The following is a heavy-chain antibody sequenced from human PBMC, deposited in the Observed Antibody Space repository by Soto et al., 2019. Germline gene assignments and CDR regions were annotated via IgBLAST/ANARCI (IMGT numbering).Heavy chain of an antibody. CDR2: ISADGKNV. CDR1: GFTFRSFG. Sequence: QVQLVESGGGVVQPGGSLRLSCAASGFTFRSFGIHWVRQAPGKGLEGVSLISADGKNVYHADSVKGRFTISRDNSKNTLYLQMNSLRVEDTARYYCAKDWISGSSPYWGQGTLVTVSS. V-gene: IGHV3-30*18. CDR3: AKDWISGSSPY. D-gene: IGHD2-15*01. J-gene: IGHJ4*02.